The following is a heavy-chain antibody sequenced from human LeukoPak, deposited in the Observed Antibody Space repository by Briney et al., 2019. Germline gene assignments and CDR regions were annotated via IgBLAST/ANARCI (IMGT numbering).Heavy chain of an antibody. J-gene: IGHJ4*02. Sequence: GRSLRLSCAASGFTFSSYGMHWVRQAPGKGLEWVAVIWYDGSNKYYADSVKGRFTISRDNSENALYLQMNSLRAEDTAVYYCARDAGSYSDYWGQGTLVTVSS. CDR3: ARDAGSYSDY. CDR1: GFTFSSYG. D-gene: IGHD1-26*01. V-gene: IGHV3-33*01. CDR2: IWYDGSNK.